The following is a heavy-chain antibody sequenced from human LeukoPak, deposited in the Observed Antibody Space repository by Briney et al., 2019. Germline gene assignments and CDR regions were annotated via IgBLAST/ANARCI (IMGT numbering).Heavy chain of an antibody. CDR1: GFTFSSYA. CDR3: WVVPARRDYGMDV. J-gene: IGHJ6*02. Sequence: GGSLRLSCAASGFTFSSYAMSWVRQAPGKGLEWVSAISGSGGSTYYADSVKGRFTISRDNSKNTLYLQMNSLRAEDTAVYYCWVVPARRDYGMDVWGQGTTVTVSS. D-gene: IGHD2-2*01. V-gene: IGHV3-23*01. CDR2: ISGSGGST.